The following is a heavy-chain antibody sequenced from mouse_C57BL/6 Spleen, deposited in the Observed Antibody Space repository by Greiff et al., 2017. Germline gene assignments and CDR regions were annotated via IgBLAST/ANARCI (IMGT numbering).Heavy chain of an antibody. J-gene: IGHJ2*01. CDR3: AHGGLLWDY. CDR2: IDPSDSYT. D-gene: IGHD2-10*01. V-gene: IGHV1-50*01. CDR1: GYTFTSYW. Sequence: QVQLQQPGAELVKPGASVKLSCKASGYTFTSYWMQWVKQRPGQGLEWIGEIDPSDSYTNNNQKFKGKATLTVDTSSSTAYMQLSSLTSEDSAVYYCAHGGLLWDYWGQGTTLTVSS.